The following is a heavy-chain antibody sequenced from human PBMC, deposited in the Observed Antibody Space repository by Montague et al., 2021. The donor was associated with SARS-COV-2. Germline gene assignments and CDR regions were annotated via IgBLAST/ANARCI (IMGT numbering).Heavy chain of an antibody. CDR2: ISPDGSDT. J-gene: IGHJ4*02. D-gene: IGHD2-21*01. Sequence: FLRLSCAASGFGFSVYWMYWVRQAPGKGLVWVSRISPDGSDTAYADFVKGRFIISRDNAGDTLYLQMNSLRADDAALYYCARELWSAGEYWGQGALVTVSS. CDR1: GFGFSVYW. CDR3: ARELWSAGEY. V-gene: IGHV3-74*01.